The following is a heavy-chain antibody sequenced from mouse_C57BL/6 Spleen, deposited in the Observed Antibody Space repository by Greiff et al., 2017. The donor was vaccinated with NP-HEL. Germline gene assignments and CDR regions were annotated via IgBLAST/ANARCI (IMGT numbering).Heavy chain of an antibody. V-gene: IGHV1-78*01. CDR1: GYTFTDHT. Sequence: VQLQQSDAELVKPGASVKISCKVSGYTFTDHTIHWMKQRPEQGLEWIGYIYPRDGSTKYNEKFKGKATLTAEKSSSTAYMQLNSLTTEDSAFYFCARGNWYEYYFDYWGQGTTLTVSS. CDR2: IYPRDGST. CDR3: ARGNWYEYYFDY. J-gene: IGHJ2*01. D-gene: IGHD2-14*01.